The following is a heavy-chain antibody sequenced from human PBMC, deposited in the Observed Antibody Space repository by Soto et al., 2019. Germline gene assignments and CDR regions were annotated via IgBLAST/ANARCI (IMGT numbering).Heavy chain of an antibody. CDR3: ASGGSGFYFDY. Sequence: EVQLVESGGGLVQPGGSLRLSCAASGFTFSSYAMHWVRQAPGKGLEYVSAISSNGGSTYYANSVKGRFTNSRDNSKNTLYLQMGSLRAEDMAVYYCASGGSGFYFDYWGQGTLVTVSS. D-gene: IGHD3-16*01. CDR2: ISSNGGST. V-gene: IGHV3-64*01. J-gene: IGHJ4*02. CDR1: GFTFSSYA.